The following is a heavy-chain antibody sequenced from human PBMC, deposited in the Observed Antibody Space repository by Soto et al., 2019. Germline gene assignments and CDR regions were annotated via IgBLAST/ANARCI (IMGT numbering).Heavy chain of an antibody. Sequence: GGSLRLSCAASGFTFSSYGMHWVRQAPGKGLEWVAVIWYDGSNKYYADSVKGRFTISRDNSKNTLYLQMNSLRAEDKAVYYCARDLSSSWYFDYWGKGTLVTVSS. CDR2: IWYDGSNK. D-gene: IGHD6-13*01. V-gene: IGHV3-33*01. CDR1: GFTFSSYG. J-gene: IGHJ4*02. CDR3: ARDLSSSWYFDY.